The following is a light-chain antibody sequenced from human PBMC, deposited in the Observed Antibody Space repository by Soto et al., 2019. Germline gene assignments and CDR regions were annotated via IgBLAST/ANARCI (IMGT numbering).Light chain of an antibody. Sequence: EIVLTQSPDTLSLSPGERATLSCGASQSVSSSHLAWYQQKPGQSPRLLIDGASSRATGIPDRFSGSGSGTHFTPTISRIEPEDFAVYYCQQYVGLPPTFGQGTKVEIK. CDR1: QSVSSSH. CDR3: QQYVGLPPT. V-gene: IGKV3-20*01. J-gene: IGKJ1*01. CDR2: GAS.